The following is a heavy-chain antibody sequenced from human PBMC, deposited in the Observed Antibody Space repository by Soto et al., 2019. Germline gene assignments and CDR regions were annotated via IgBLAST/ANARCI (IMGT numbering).Heavy chain of an antibody. V-gene: IGHV3-23*01. CDR2: ISGGDGRT. Sequence: GESLKISCAASGFPFGNYAMSCVRQAPGKGLEWVSAISGGDGRTYYADSVQGRFTISRDDSKNTLYLQMNGLRAEDTAMYYCAKERSVAGTPCFDSWGQGTLVTVSS. CDR1: GFPFGNYA. J-gene: IGHJ4*02. CDR3: AKERSVAGTPCFDS. D-gene: IGHD6-19*01.